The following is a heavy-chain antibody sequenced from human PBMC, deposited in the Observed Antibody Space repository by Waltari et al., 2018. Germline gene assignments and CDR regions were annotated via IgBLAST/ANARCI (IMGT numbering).Heavy chain of an antibody. Sequence: EVQLVESGGGLVQPGGSLRLPCAASGFTFSSFSMTWVRQAPGKGLEWVSYISSSSRTIDYADSVKGRFTISRDNAKNSLYLQMNSLGAEDTAVYYCARYGGSYPSEYFQHWGQGTLVTVSS. CDR1: GFTFSSFS. CDR3: ARYGGSYPSEYFQH. CDR2: ISSSSRTI. V-gene: IGHV3-48*04. J-gene: IGHJ1*01. D-gene: IGHD1-26*01.